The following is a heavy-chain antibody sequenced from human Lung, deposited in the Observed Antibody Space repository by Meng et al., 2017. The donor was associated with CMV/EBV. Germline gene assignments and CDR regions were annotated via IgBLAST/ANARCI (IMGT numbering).Heavy chain of an antibody. V-gene: IGHV4-39*07. D-gene: IGHD5-24*01. CDR2: IYFGVNT. J-gene: IGHJ4*02. Sequence: QIRLQGSAPGQVKHSATLSLTCSVSGGSISSNSYCWGWITQSPGKGLEWIGIIYFGVNTYYNPSLKSRVTMSVGTAQNKFSLTLRSVTAADTAVYYCVTETGYNYDNWGQGALVTVSS. CDR3: VTETGYNYDN. CDR1: GGSISSNSYC.